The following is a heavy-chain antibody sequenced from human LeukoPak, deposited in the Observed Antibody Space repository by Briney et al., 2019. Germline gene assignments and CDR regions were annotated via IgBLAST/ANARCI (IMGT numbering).Heavy chain of an antibody. J-gene: IGHJ5*02. V-gene: IGHV3-7*01. CDR1: GFTISGYW. CDR2: IKQDGSEK. CDR3: ARDGGTDWYDP. Sequence: GGSLRLSCAASGFTISGYWMTWVRQAPGKGLEWVANIKQDGSEKTYVYSVKGRFTISRDNAKNSIYLQMNSLRVEDTAIYYCARDGGTDWYDPWGQGTLVSVSS. D-gene: IGHD3-16*01.